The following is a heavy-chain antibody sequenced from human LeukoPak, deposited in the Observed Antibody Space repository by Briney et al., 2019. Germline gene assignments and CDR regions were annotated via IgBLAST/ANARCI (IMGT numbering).Heavy chain of an antibody. CDR1: GGTFNSDA. CDR3: ARGIYGLPDLNWFDP. V-gene: IGHV1-69*06. J-gene: IGHJ5*02. Sequence: ASVKVSCKASGGTFNSDAISWVRQAPGQGLEWMGGIIPIFGTTNYARKFRGRVTLTADKSTRTAYMELSSLRPDDTAVYFCARGIYGLPDLNWFDPWGQGTLVTVSP. CDR2: IIPIFGTT. D-gene: IGHD2/OR15-2a*01.